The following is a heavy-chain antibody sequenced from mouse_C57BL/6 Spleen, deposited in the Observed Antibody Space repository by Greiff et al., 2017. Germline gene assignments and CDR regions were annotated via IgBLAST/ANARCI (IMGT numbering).Heavy chain of an antibody. Sequence: QVQLQQPGAELVRPGSSVKLSCKASGYTFTSYWMHWVKQRPIQGLEWIGNIDPSASETHYNQKFKDKATLTVDKSSSTAYMQLSSLTSEDSAVFSSARGGGRRAGYFDYWGQGTTLTVSA. CDR1: GYTFTSYW. CDR2: IDPSASET. CDR3: ARGGGRRAGYFDY. D-gene: IGHD2-12*01. J-gene: IGHJ2*01. V-gene: IGHV1-52*01.